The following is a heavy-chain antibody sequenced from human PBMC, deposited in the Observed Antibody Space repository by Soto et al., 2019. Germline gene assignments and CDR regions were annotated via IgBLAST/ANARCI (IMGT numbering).Heavy chain of an antibody. CDR1: GYTFTTYY. CDR2: INPSSGSA. CDR3: AHSARPRVWVWFDP. D-gene: IGHD3-16*01. J-gene: IGHJ5*02. V-gene: IGHV1-46*01. Sequence: ASVKVSCKASGYTFTTYYIHWVRQAPGQGLEWMAIINPSSGSAGYAQKFQVRVTVTRDTPTSTVYMELSSLRSVDTATYYCAHSARPRVWVWFDPWGQGTLVTVSS.